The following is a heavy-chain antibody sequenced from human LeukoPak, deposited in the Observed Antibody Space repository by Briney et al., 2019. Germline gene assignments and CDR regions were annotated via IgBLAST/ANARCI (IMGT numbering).Heavy chain of an antibody. CDR3: AREPSGSYLDY. J-gene: IGHJ4*02. D-gene: IGHD1-26*01. V-gene: IGHV4-61*08. Sequence: SETLSLTCTVSGGSISSGGYYWSWIRQHPGKGLEWIGYIYYSGSTNYNPSLKSRVTISVDTSKNQFSLKLSSVTAADTAVYYCAREPSGSYLDYWGQGTLVTVSS. CDR2: IYYSGST. CDR1: GGSISSGGYY.